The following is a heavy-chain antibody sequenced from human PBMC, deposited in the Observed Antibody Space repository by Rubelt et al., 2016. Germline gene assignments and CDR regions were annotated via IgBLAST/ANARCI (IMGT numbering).Heavy chain of an antibody. CDR3: ARGNYYYGMDV. CDR2: INHSGST. CDR1: GFTFSRYA. V-gene: IGHV4-34*01. Sequence: GLVQPGGSLRVSCAASGFTFSRYAMNWVRQAPGKGLEWIGEINHSGSTNYNPSLKSRVTISVDTSKNQFSLKLSSVTAADTAVYYCARGNYYYGMDVWGQGTTVTVSS. J-gene: IGHJ6*02.